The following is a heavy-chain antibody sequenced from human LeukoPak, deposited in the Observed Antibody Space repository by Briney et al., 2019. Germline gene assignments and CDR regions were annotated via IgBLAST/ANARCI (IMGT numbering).Heavy chain of an antibody. CDR2: ISAYNGNT. CDR3: ARFVVVPAARGDNWFDP. J-gene: IGHJ5*02. D-gene: IGHD2-2*01. Sequence: GASEKVSCKASGYTFTSYGISWVRQAPGQGLEWMGWISAYNGNTNYAQKLQGRVTMTTDTSTSTAYMELRSLRSDDTAVYYCARFVVVPAARGDNWFDPWGQGTLVTVSS. CDR1: GYTFTSYG. V-gene: IGHV1-18*01.